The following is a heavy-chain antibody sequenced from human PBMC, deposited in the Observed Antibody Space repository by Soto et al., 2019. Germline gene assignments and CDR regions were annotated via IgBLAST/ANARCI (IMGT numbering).Heavy chain of an antibody. V-gene: IGHV1-8*01. CDR2: MNPNSGNT. CDR1: GYTFTSYD. CDR3: ARDKGSSGWYYYGMDV. J-gene: IGHJ6*02. D-gene: IGHD6-19*01. Sequence: ASVKVSCKASGYTFTSYDINWVRQATGQGLEWMGWMNPNSGNTGYAQKFQGRVTMTRNTSISTAYMELSSLRSEDTAVYYCARDKGSSGWYYYGMDVWGQGTTVTVSS.